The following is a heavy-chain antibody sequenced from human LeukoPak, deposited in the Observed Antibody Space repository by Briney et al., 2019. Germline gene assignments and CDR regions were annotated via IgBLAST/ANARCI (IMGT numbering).Heavy chain of an antibody. J-gene: IGHJ4*02. V-gene: IGHV3-23*01. CDR2: ISVSVGNT. CDR1: GFTFSSYA. Sequence: PGGSLRLSCAASGFTFSSYAMSWVRQAPGKGLEWVSAISVSVGNTYYADSVKGRFTISRDNSKSTLYLQMNSLRAEGTAVYYCAKLSRSYCSSTSCSKYFDYWGQGILVTVSS. CDR3: AKLSRSYCSSTSCSKYFDY. D-gene: IGHD2-2*01.